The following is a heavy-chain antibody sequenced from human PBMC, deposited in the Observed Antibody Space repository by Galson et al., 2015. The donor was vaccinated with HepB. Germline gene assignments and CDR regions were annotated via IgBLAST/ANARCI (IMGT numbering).Heavy chain of an antibody. D-gene: IGHD3-16*01. CDR3: ASSPIKRHGGVTAKYYFDY. CDR1: GDSVSSNSAA. J-gene: IGHJ4*02. CDR2: TYYRSKWYN. V-gene: IGHV6-1*01. Sequence: CAISGDSVSSNSAAWNWIRQSPSRGLEWLGRTYYRSKWYNDYAVSVKSRTTINPDTSKNQFSLQLNSVTPEDTAVYYCASSPIKRHGGVTAKYYFDYWGQGTLVTVSS.